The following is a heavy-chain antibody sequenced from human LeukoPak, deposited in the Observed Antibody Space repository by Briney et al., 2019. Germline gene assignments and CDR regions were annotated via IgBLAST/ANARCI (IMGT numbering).Heavy chain of an antibody. CDR2: ISGSGGST. V-gene: IGHV3-23*01. CDR1: GFTFSSYA. CDR3: AKDRNYSSSWYWFDP. J-gene: IGHJ5*02. D-gene: IGHD6-13*01. Sequence: GGSLRLSCAASGFTFSSYAMSWVRQAPGKGLEWVSAISGSGGSTYYADSVKGRFTISRDNSKNTLYLQMNSLRAGAKAVYYCAKDRNYSSSWYWFDPWGQGTLVTVSS.